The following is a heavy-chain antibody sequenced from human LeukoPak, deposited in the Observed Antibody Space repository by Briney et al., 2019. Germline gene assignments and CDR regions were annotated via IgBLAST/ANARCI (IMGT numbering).Heavy chain of an antibody. CDR2: IKEDGSER. CDR1: GISFSGSW. CDR3: TRNEH. Sequence: PGGSLRLSCGGSGISFSGSWMSWVRQAPGEGPEWVANIKEDGSERYYVGSVRGRFTISRDNAKNSLHLQMNSLRAEDTAVYYCTRNEHWGQGTLVTVSS. V-gene: IGHV3-7*01. J-gene: IGHJ4*02.